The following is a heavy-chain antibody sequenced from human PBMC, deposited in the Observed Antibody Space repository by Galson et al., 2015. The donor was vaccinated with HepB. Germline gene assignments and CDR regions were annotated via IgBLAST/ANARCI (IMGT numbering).Heavy chain of an antibody. Sequence: SLRLSCAASGFTFSSYAMSWVRQAPGKGLEWVSAISGSGGSTYYADSVKGRFTISRDNSKNTLYLQMNSLRAEDTAVYYCAREKGRDYYGSGAYYYGMDVWGQGTTVTVSS. CDR2: ISGSGGST. CDR1: GFTFSSYA. CDR3: AREKGRDYYGSGAYYYGMDV. J-gene: IGHJ6*02. V-gene: IGHV3-23*01. D-gene: IGHD3-10*01.